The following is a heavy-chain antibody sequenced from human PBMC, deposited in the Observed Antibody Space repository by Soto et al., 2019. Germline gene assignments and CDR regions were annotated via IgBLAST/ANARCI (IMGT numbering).Heavy chain of an antibody. CDR3: ARGLGLYCGGDCPIWFDP. J-gene: IGHJ5*02. D-gene: IGHD2-21*02. CDR2: ISYDGSNK. Sequence: GGSLRLSCAASGFTFSSYDMHWVRQAPGKGLEWVAVISYDGSNKYYADSVKGRFTISRDNAKNSLYLQMNSLRAEDTAVYYCARGLGLYCGGDCPIWFDPWGQGTLVTVSS. CDR1: GFTFSSYD. V-gene: IGHV3-30*03.